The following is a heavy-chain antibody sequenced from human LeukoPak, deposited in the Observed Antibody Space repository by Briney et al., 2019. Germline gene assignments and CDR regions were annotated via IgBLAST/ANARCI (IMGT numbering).Heavy chain of an antibody. CDR2: ISTYNHKT. D-gene: IGHD3-3*01. V-gene: IGHV1-18*01. Sequence: ASVKVSCKASGYTFASHGIIWVRQAPGQGLEWMAWISTYNHKTNFIQKLQGRITMTTDTSTSTAYMELRSLRSDDTAVYYCAXGDYDFWGGSYGLDYWGQGTLVTVSS. J-gene: IGHJ4*02. CDR3: AXGDYDFWGGSYGLDY. CDR1: GYTFASHG.